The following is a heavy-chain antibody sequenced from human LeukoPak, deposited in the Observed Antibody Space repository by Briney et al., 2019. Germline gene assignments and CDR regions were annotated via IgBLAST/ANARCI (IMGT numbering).Heavy chain of an antibody. D-gene: IGHD2-2*01. CDR3: ARMKTYRGYCSSTSCSRPYYMDV. J-gene: IGHJ6*03. V-gene: IGHV3-23*01. Sequence: GGSLRLSCAASGFTFSTNAMNWVRQAPGKGLEWVSGIGGDGRSFYTDSVKGRFTISRDNSKNTLYLQMNSLRAEDTAVYYCARMKTYRGYCSSTSCSRPYYMDVWGKGTTVTVSS. CDR2: IGGDGRS. CDR1: GFTFSTNA.